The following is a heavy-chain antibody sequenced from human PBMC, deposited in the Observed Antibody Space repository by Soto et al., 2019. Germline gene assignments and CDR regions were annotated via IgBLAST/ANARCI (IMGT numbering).Heavy chain of an antibody. Sequence: EVQLLESGGGLVQPGGSLRLSCAVSGFTSSSYAMSWVRQAPGKGLEWVSTISGGGGSTYYADSVKGRFTISSDNSKSTVYLQMNSLRAEDTAVYYCAKGASSNWNSLYYFDYWGQGTLVTVSS. J-gene: IGHJ4*02. V-gene: IGHV3-23*01. CDR3: AKGASSNWNSLYYFDY. CDR1: GFTSSSYA. CDR2: ISGGGGST. D-gene: IGHD1-7*01.